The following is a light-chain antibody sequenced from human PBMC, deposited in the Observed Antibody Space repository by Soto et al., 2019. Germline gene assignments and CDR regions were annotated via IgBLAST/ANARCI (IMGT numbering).Light chain of an antibody. CDR1: GSDIGTYNY. J-gene: IGLJ1*01. V-gene: IGLV2-14*03. CDR3: KSYPSASTYV. CDR2: DVT. Sequence: QSALTQPASVSGSPGQSITISCTGTGSDIGTYNYVSWYQHHPGKAPKFIIYDVTNRPSGVSDRFSGSKSGNTASLTISGLQAEDEADYFCKSYPSASTYVFATGTKLTVL.